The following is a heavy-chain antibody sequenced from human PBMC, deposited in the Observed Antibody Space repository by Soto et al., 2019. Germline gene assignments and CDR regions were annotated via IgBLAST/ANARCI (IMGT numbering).Heavy chain of an antibody. CDR2: VFYTGFT. J-gene: IGHJ4*02. CDR1: GASISGSYYY. D-gene: IGHD1-20*01. Sequence: ASETLSFTCAVSGASISGSYYYWAWLRQSPGEGPEWIGSVFYTGFTSYNPSLESRVSVSVDTSKSQFSLKLSAVTAADTAVYYCATSQKGYNWNYFDHWGQGALVTVSS. CDR3: ATSQKGYNWNYFDH. V-gene: IGHV4-39*01.